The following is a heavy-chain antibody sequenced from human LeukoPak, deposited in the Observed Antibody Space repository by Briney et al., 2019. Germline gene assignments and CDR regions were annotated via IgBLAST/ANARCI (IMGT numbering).Heavy chain of an antibody. J-gene: IGHJ5*02. D-gene: IGHD2-2*01. V-gene: IGHV4-59*08. CDR3: ARQGDQLLSLNWFDP. Sequence: SETLSLTCTVSGGSISSYYWSWIRQPPGKGLEWIGSIYHSGSTYYNPSLKSRVTISVDTSKNQFSLKLSSVTAADTAVYYCARQGDQLLSLNWFDPWGQGTLVTVSS. CDR2: IYHSGST. CDR1: GGSISSYY.